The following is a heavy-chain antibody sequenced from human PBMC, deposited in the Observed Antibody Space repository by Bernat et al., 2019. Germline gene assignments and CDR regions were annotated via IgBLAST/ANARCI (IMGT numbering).Heavy chain of an antibody. J-gene: IGHJ6*02. Sequence: EVQLVESGGGVVQPGGSLRLSCAASGFTFDDYAMHWVRQAPGKGLEWVSLISGDGGSTYYADSVKGRFTISRDNSKNSLYLQMNSLRTEDTALYYCAKDSVIAARDCYYGMDVWGQGTTVTVSS. CDR1: GFTFDDYA. CDR3: AKDSVIAARDCYYGMDV. V-gene: IGHV3-43*02. D-gene: IGHD6-6*01. CDR2: ISGDGGST.